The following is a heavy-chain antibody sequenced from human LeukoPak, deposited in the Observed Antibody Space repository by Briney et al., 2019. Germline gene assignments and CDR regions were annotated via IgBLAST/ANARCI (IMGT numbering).Heavy chain of an antibody. CDR3: ANTKGDCSGGSCYSGIFDY. Sequence: SETLSLTCTVSGGSFSNYYWSWIRQPSGKGLEWIAYFSYSGSTKYSSSLKSRVTISGDTSKNQFSLQLSSVTAADTAVYYCANTKGDCSGGSCYSGIFDYWGQGTLVTVSS. J-gene: IGHJ4*02. CDR2: FSYSGST. CDR1: GGSFSNYY. D-gene: IGHD2-15*01. V-gene: IGHV4-59*01.